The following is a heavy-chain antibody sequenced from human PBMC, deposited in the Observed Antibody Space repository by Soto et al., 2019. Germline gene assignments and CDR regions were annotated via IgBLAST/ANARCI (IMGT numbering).Heavy chain of an antibody. CDR2: VIPILGIA. CDR1: GGTFSSYT. V-gene: IGHV1-69*02. CDR3: TRQPAAMLVGNYWYFAH. J-gene: IGHJ2*01. Sequence: QVQLVQSGAEVKKPGSSVKVSCKASGGTFSSYTISWVRQAPGQGLEWMGRVIPILGIANYAQKFQGRVTITADKSPRTAFMERISRTSADKTVYYCTRQPAAMLVGNYWYFAHRGRGTLVTVGS. D-gene: IGHD2-2*01.